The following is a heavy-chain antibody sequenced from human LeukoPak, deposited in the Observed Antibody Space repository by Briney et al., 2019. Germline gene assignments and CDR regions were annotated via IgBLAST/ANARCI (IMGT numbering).Heavy chain of an antibody. CDR3: AREYYYDSSGYSDY. J-gene: IGHJ4*02. V-gene: IGHV3-20*04. CDR1: GFTFDDYG. D-gene: IGHD3-22*01. Sequence: GGSLRLSCAASGFTFDDYGMSWVRQAPGKGLEWVSGTNWNGGSTGYADSVKGRFTISRDNAKNSLYLQMNSLRAEDTALYYCAREYYYDSSGYSDYWGQGTLVTVSS. CDR2: TNWNGGST.